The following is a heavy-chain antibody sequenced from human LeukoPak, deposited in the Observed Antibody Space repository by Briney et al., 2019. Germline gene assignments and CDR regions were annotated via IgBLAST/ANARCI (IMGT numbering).Heavy chain of an antibody. CDR2: INPGDSDT. CDR1: GYSFTNYW. CDR3: ARSRDVAGTYRSFDY. D-gene: IGHD6-19*01. Sequence: GESLKISCKGSGYSFTNYWIGWVRQMPGKGLEWMGIINPGDSDTRYSPSFQGQVTISADKSISTAYLQWGSLKASDTAIYYCARSRDVAGTYRSFDYWGQGTLVTVSP. J-gene: IGHJ4*02. V-gene: IGHV5-51*01.